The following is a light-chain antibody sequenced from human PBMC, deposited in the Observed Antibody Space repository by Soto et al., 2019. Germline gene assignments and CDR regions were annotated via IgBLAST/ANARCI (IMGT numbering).Light chain of an antibody. CDR3: QHYNDWRPTWT. CDR1: QSVSSK. V-gene: IGKV3D-15*01. J-gene: IGKJ1*01. CDR2: GAS. Sequence: EIVMTQSPATLSVSPGERATLSCRASQSVSSKLAWYQQKPGQAPRVLIYGASTRATGIPARFSGGGSGTEITLTISSRQSEDFAVYFCQHYNDWRPTWTFGQGTRVEIK.